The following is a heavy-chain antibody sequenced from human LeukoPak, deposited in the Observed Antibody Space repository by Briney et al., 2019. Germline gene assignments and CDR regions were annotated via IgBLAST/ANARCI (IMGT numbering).Heavy chain of an antibody. CDR2: IDWDDDK. J-gene: IGHJ5*02. Sequence: SGPALVKPTQTLRLTCTFSGFSLSTSGMCVSWIRQPPGKALEWLARIDWDDDKYYSTSLKTRLTISKDTSKNQVVLTMTNMDPVDTATYYCARMGRSSSSVWFDPWGQGTLVTVSS. CDR3: ARMGRSSSSVWFDP. D-gene: IGHD6-6*01. CDR1: GFSLSTSGMC. V-gene: IGHV2-70*11.